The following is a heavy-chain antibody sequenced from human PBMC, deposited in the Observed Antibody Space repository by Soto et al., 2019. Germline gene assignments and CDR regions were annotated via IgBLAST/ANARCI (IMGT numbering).Heavy chain of an antibody. CDR2: IWYDGSNK. V-gene: IGHV3-33*01. J-gene: IGHJ6*02. D-gene: IGHD2-21*01. CDR3: ARDREILWYPDGMDV. Sequence: QVQLVESGGGVVQPGRSLRLSCAASGFTFSGYGMHWVRQAPGKGLEGVAVIWYDGSNKYYADSVKGRFTISRDNSKNTLYLQMNSLRAEDTAVYYCARDREILWYPDGMDVWGQGTTVTVSS. CDR1: GFTFSGYG.